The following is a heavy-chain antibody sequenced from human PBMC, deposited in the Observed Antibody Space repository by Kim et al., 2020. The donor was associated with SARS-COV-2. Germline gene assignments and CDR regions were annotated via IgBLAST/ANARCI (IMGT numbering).Heavy chain of an antibody. CDR3: ARDRDYCSGGSCYWFDP. CDR2: IYYSGST. V-gene: IGHV4-31*03. Sequence: SETLSLTCTVSGGSISSGGYYWSWIRQHPGKGLEWIGYIYYSGSTYYNPSLKSRVTISVDTSKNQFSLKLSSVTAADTAMYYCARDRDYCSGGSCYWFDPWGQGTLVTVSS. D-gene: IGHD2-15*01. CDR1: GGSISSGGYY. J-gene: IGHJ5*02.